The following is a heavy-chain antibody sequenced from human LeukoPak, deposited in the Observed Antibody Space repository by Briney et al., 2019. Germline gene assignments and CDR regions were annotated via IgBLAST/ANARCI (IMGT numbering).Heavy chain of an antibody. Sequence: ASVKVSCKASGYTFTNYGISWVRQAPGQGLEWMGWISAYNGNTKYIRRLQGRVTMTTDTSTNTAYMELRSLRSDDTAVYYCARDAYDLPDYWGQGTLVTVSS. CDR1: GYTFTNYG. J-gene: IGHJ4*02. CDR2: ISAYNGNT. V-gene: IGHV1-18*01. CDR3: ARDAYDLPDY. D-gene: IGHD3-3*01.